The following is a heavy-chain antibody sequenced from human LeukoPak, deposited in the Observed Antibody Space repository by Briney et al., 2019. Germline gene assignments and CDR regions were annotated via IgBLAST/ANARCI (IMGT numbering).Heavy chain of an antibody. D-gene: IGHD2-21*02. CDR2: IWYDGSNK. J-gene: IGHJ4*02. CDR3: ARNYCGGDCYSAFDY. CDR1: GFTFSSYG. V-gene: IGHV3-33*01. Sequence: PGGSLRLSCAASGFTFSSYGMHWVRQAPGKGLEWVAVIWYDGSNKYYADSVKGRFTISRDNSKNMLYLQMNSLRAEDTAVYYCARNYCGGDCYSAFDYSGQGTLVTVSS.